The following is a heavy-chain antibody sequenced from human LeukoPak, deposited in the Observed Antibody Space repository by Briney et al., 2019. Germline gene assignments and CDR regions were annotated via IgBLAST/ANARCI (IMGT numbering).Heavy chain of an antibody. CDR2: IHYSGST. Sequence: SETLSLTCTVSGGSISSYYWSWIRQPPGKGLEWIGYIHYSGSTNYNPSLKSRVTISIDTSKNEFSLKLSSVTAADTAVYYCASRRVGAFDYWGQGTLVTVSS. CDR1: GGSISSYY. CDR3: ASRRVGAFDY. J-gene: IGHJ4*02. D-gene: IGHD1-26*01. V-gene: IGHV4-59*08.